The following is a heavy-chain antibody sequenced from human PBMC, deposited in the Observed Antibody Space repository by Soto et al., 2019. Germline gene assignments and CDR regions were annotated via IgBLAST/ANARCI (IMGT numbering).Heavy chain of an antibody. CDR3: PRHDYYDSSGYYSHFHD. D-gene: IGHD3-22*01. CDR2: IYYSENT. J-gene: IGHJ4*02. Sequence: SETLSLTCTVSGGSISSSSHYWGWNRKPPGQGLEWIGSIYYSENTYYNLSLKSRVAISVYTSKNQFSLRLSSVTAADTAVYYCPRHDYYDSSGYYSHFHDWGQGALVSVSS. V-gene: IGHV4-39*01. CDR1: GGSISSSSHY.